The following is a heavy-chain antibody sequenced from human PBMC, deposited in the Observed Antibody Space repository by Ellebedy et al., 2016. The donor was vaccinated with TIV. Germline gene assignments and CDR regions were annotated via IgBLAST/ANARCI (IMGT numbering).Heavy chain of an antibody. V-gene: IGHV4-39*07. Sequence: MPSETLSLTCTVSGGSISSGGYYWSWIRQPPGKGLEWIGEINHSGSTNYNPSLKSRVTISVDTSKNQFSLKLSSVTAADTAVYYCARGRLGWLRFFGKGPIWGQGTMVTVSS. CDR3: ARGRLGWLRFFGKGPI. CDR1: GGSISSGGYY. CDR2: INHSGST. D-gene: IGHD5-12*01. J-gene: IGHJ3*02.